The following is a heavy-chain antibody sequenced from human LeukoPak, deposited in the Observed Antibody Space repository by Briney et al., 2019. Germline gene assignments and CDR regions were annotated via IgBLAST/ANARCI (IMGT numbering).Heavy chain of an antibody. J-gene: IGHJ6*02. Sequence: SVKVSCKASGGTFSSYAISWVRQAPGQGLEWMGRIIPILGIANYAQKFQGRVTITADKSTSTAYMELSSLRSEDTAVYYCAKDTHWSGYIYSYYYYGMDVWGQGTTVTVSS. CDR2: IIPILGIA. V-gene: IGHV1-69*04. CDR3: AKDTHWSGYIYSYYYYGMDV. CDR1: GGTFSSYA. D-gene: IGHD3-3*01.